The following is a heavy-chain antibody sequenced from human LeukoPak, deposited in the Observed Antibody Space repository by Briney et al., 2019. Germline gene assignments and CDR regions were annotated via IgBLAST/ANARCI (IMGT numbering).Heavy chain of an antibody. V-gene: IGHV3-48*01. J-gene: IGHJ4*02. Sequence: GGSLRLSCAASGFTFTDYSMNWVRQAPGKGLEWVSYIHRTSSTIYYADSVKGRFIISRDNAKNSLFLQMNSLRAEDTAVYYCARDTPETAVAASFDHWGQGTLVTVSS. CDR3: ARDTPETAVAASFDH. CDR1: GFTFTDYS. CDR2: IHRTSSTI. D-gene: IGHD6-19*01.